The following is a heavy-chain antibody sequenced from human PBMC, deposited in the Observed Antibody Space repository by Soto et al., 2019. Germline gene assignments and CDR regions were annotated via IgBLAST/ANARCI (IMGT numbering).Heavy chain of an antibody. CDR3: ERVGDFWSGYYTPYCCGMDV. D-gene: IGHD3-3*01. CDR2: IYYSGST. CDR1: GGSISSYY. J-gene: IGHJ6*02. V-gene: IGHV4-59*01. Sequence: QVQLQESGPGLVKPSETLSLTCTVSGGSISSYYWSWIRQPPGKGLEWIGYIYYSGSTNYNPSLKGLVTISVDTSKNQFSLKLSSVTAADTAVYYCERVGDFWSGYYTPYCCGMDVWGQGTTVTVSS.